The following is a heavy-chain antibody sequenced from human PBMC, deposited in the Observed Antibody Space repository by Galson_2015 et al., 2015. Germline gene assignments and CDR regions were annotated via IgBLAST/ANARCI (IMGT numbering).Heavy chain of an antibody. D-gene: IGHD1-26*01. Sequence: SLRLSCAASGFTFSSYAMHWVRQAPGKGLEWVAVISNDGSNKYYAASVKGRFTISRDNSKNTLYLQMESLRVEDTAIYYCASGQIVPTHHFDYWGQGTLVTVSS. V-gene: IGHV3-30-3*01. CDR3: ASGQIVPTHHFDY. CDR1: GFTFSSYA. CDR2: ISNDGSNK. J-gene: IGHJ4*02.